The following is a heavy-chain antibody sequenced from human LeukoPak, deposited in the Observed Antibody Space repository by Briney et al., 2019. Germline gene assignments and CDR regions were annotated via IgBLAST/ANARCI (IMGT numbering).Heavy chain of an antibody. D-gene: IGHD6-13*01. J-gene: IGHJ4*02. Sequence: GGSLRLSCAASGFTFSSYGMSWVRQAPGKGLEWVSGISGSGASTYYADSVKGRFTISRDNSKNTLYLQTSSLRAEDTAVFYCGRGITAADYWGQGTLVTVSS. CDR2: ISGSGAST. CDR1: GFTFSSYG. V-gene: IGHV3-23*01. CDR3: GRGITAADY.